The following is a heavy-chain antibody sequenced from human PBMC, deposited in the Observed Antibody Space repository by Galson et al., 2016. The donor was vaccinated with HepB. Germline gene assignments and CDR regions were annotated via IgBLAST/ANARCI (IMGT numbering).Heavy chain of an antibody. CDR2: ISGSGNSI. D-gene: IGHD4-17*01. J-gene: IGHJ4*02. V-gene: IGHV3-23*01. Sequence: SLRLSCAASGLTLSSYAVTWVRQAPGKGLEWVSTISGSGNSILYGDSVKGRFTISRDNSKNIVYLQMNSLRAEDTALYYCAKDPNGDYIGAYDFWGQGTLVTVSS. CDR3: AKDPNGDYIGAYDF. CDR1: GLTLSSYA.